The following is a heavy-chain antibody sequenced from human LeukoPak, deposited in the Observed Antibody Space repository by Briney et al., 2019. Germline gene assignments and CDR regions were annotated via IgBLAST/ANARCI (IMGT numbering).Heavy chain of an antibody. Sequence: ASVKVSCKASGYTFTSYGISWVRQAPGQGLEWMGWISAYNGNTNYAQKFQARVTMTTDRSTSTAYMELRSLRSDDTAVYYCARDYGSGSYFDYWGQGTLVTVSS. J-gene: IGHJ4*02. CDR2: ISAYNGNT. CDR3: ARDYGSGSYFDY. CDR1: GYTFTSYG. D-gene: IGHD3-10*01. V-gene: IGHV1-18*04.